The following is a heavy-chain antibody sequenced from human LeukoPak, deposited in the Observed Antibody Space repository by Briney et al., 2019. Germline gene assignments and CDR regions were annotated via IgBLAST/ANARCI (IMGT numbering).Heavy chain of an antibody. CDR1: GFTFSSYS. CDR2: ISSSSSYI. CDR3: ARPFNSYFYDSSVYYPYFDY. J-gene: IGHJ4*02. V-gene: IGHV3-21*01. D-gene: IGHD3-22*01. Sequence: GGSLRLSCAASGFTFSSYSMNWVRQAPGKGLEWVSSISSSSSYIYYADSVKGRFTISRDNAKNSLYLQMNSLRAEDTAVYYCARPFNSYFYDSSVYYPYFDYWGQGTLVTVSS.